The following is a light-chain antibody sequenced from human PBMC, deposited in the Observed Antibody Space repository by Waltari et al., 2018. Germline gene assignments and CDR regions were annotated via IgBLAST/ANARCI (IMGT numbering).Light chain of an antibody. Sequence: DIVMTQSPDSLAVSLGARATISSKSSQSVMYSSNNKDYLAWYQQKPGQPPKLLIYWATTRESGVPDRFSGSGSATNFTLTISSLQAEDVAVYWCQQYITSPVTFGQGTRLESK. CDR2: WAT. J-gene: IGKJ5*01. CDR1: QSVMYSSNNKDY. CDR3: QQYITSPVT. V-gene: IGKV4-1*01.